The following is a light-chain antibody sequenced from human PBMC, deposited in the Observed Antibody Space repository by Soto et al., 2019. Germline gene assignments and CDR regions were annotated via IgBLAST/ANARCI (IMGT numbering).Light chain of an antibody. CDR3: QSFDSSLSGSV. Sequence: QSVLTQPPSVSGAPGQRVTISCAGSRANIEAGYDVQWYQHLPGTAPKLLIYGNSYRPSGVPDRFSGSKSGTSASLAITGLQAEDEADYYSQSFDSSLSGSVFGSGTKLTVL. V-gene: IGLV1-40*01. J-gene: IGLJ1*01. CDR1: RANIEAGYD. CDR2: GNS.